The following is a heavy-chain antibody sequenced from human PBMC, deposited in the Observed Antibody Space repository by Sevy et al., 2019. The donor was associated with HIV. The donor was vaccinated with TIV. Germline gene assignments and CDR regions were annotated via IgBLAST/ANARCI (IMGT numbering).Heavy chain of an antibody. D-gene: IGHD4-4*01. CDR1: GFTFSSYE. CDR2: ISNSGTAM. CDR3: ARDLPPSATTVPHFDC. J-gene: IGHJ4*02. Sequence: GGSLRLSCAASGFTFSSYEMNWVRQAPGKGLEWVSYISNSGTAMYYSDSVRGRFTISRGNARRSLYLQMNSLRAEDTAVDYCARDLPPSATTVPHFDCWGQGALVTVSS. V-gene: IGHV3-48*03.